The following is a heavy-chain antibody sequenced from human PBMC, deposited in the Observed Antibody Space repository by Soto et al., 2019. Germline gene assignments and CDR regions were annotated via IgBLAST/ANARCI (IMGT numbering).Heavy chain of an antibody. CDR3: ARGRGYSYGPYYFDY. J-gene: IGHJ4*02. V-gene: IGHV4-31*03. D-gene: IGHD5-18*01. CDR1: GGSISSEGYY. Sequence: LSLTCTVSGGSISSEGYYWSWFRQLPGKGLEWIGDIYYSGTTYHNPSLRSRLTISGDASKNQFSLKLSSVTAAGTALYYCARGRGYSYGPYYFDYWGQGTLVTVSS. CDR2: IYYSGTT.